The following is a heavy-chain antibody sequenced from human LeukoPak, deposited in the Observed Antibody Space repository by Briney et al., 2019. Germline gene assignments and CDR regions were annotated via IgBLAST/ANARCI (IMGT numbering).Heavy chain of an antibody. Sequence: GASVKVSCKVSGYTLTELSMHWVRHAPGKGLECMGGFDPEDGETIYAQKFQGRVTMTEDTSTDTAYMELSSLRSEDTAVYYCATVTKPFGTTVTYYFDYWGQGTLVTVSS. CDR3: ATVTKPFGTTVTYYFDY. CDR2: FDPEDGET. V-gene: IGHV1-24*01. J-gene: IGHJ4*02. CDR1: GYTLTELS. D-gene: IGHD4-17*01.